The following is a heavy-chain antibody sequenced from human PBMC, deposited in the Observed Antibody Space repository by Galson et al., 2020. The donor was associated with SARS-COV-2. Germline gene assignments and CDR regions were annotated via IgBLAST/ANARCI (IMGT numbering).Heavy chain of an antibody. CDR2: ISYDGSNT. J-gene: IGHJ4*02. CDR3: AGDSPSVSLFDWVSSGLAVQIDY. Sequence: GESLKISCAAPGFTFRSHGMHRVRPAPGKGLEWVAVISYDGSNTYYADSVKGRFTISRDNSKNTLYLQMNSLRAEDTAVYYCAGDSPSVSLFDWVSSGLAVQIDYWGQGTLVTVSS. D-gene: IGHD3-9*01. CDR1: GFTFRSHG. V-gene: IGHV3-30*03.